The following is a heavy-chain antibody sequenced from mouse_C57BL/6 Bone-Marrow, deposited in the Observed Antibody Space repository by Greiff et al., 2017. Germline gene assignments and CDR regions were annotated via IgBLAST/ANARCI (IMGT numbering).Heavy chain of an antibody. V-gene: IGHV1-26*01. CDR1: GYTFTDYY. CDR3: SRGRGVLRNY. D-gene: IGHD1-1*01. J-gene: IGHJ2*01. CDR2: INPNNGGT. Sequence: EVQLQQSGPELVKPGASVKISCKASGYTFTDYYMNWVKQSHGKSLEWIGDINPNNGGTSYNQKFKGTATLTVDKSSSTAYMELRSRTSEDSAVYDCSRGRGVLRNYWGQGTTLTVSS.